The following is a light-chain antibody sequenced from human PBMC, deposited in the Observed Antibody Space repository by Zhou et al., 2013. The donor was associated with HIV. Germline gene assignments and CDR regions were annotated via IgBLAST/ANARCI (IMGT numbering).Light chain of an antibody. V-gene: IGKV3-11*01. CDR1: QSVSSQ. CDR3: QQRSNWPPYT. Sequence: EIVLTQSPATLSLSPGERATLSCRASQSVSSQLAWYQQKPGQAPRLLIYDVSHRATGIPARFSGSGSGTDFTLTISSLEPEDFAVYYCQQRSNWPPYTFGQGTKVEIK. CDR2: DVS. J-gene: IGKJ2*01.